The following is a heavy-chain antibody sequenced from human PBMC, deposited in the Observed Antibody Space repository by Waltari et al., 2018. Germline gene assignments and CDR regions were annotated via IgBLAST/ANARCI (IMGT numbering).Heavy chain of an antibody. D-gene: IGHD6-13*01. V-gene: IGHV4-39*01. Sequence: QVQLQESGPGLVRPSESLSLACGVSGGSLISNGYAGAWVRQPPGKGLEWIASVSYSATSYYNPSLSSRLSAFVDTSKNQVSLRLSSVTAADTARYFCARQVAPGHSTSWYFDSWGRGTLVTVFS. CDR2: VSYSATS. J-gene: IGHJ4*02. CDR1: GGSLISNGYA. CDR3: ARQVAPGHSTSWYFDS.